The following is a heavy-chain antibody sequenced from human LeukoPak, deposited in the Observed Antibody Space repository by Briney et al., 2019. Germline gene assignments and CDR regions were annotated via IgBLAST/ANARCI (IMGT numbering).Heavy chain of an antibody. J-gene: IGHJ4*02. Sequence: SETLSLTCTVSGGSISSYSWSWIRQPPGKGLEWIGYIYYSGSTNYNPSLKSRVTISVDTSKNQFSLKLSSVTAADTAVYYCARGNFWSGYYPYFDYWGQGTLVTVSS. CDR1: GGSISSYS. CDR2: IYYSGST. CDR3: ARGNFWSGYYPYFDY. V-gene: IGHV4-59*01. D-gene: IGHD3-3*01.